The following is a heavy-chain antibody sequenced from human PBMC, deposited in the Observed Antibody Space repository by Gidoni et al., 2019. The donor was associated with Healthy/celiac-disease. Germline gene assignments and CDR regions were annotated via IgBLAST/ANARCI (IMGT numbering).Heavy chain of an antibody. Sequence: EVQLVQSGAEVKKPGESRRIPCKGSGYSFPRYWISWVRQMPGKGLEWMGRMVPSDSYTNYRPSFQGHVTISADKSISTAYLQWSSLKASDTAMYYCARHERAAMGSDWGQGTLVTVSS. D-gene: IGHD5-18*01. CDR2: MVPSDSYT. J-gene: IGHJ4*02. CDR1: GYSFPRYW. CDR3: ARHERAAMGSD. V-gene: IGHV5-10-1*03.